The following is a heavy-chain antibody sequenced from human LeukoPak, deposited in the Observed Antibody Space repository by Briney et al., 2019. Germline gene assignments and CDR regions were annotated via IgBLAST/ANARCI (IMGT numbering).Heavy chain of an antibody. J-gene: IGHJ4*02. V-gene: IGHV1-18*01. D-gene: IGHD3-10*01. CDR3: ARSYGSGIPYSVDY. Sequence: SXYTFTSYGXXXXRQAPGQGLXXXXXISAYNGNTNYAQKLQGRVTMTTDTSTSTAYMELRSLRSDDTAVYYCARSYGSGIPYSVDYWGQGTLVTVSS. CDR1: XYTFTSYG. CDR2: ISAYNGNT.